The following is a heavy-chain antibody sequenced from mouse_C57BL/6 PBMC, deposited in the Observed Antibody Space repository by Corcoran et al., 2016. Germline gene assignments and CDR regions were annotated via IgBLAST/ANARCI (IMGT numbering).Heavy chain of an antibody. V-gene: IGHV1-26*01. D-gene: IGHD1-1*01. CDR3: ARWLLLREYFDY. CDR1: GYTFTDYY. Sequence: EVQLQQSGPELVKPGASVKISCKASGYTFTDYYMNWVKQSHGKSLEWIGDINPNNGGTSYNQKFKGKATLTVDKSSSTAYMELRSLTSEDSAVYYCARWLLLREYFDYWGQGTTLTVSS. J-gene: IGHJ2*01. CDR2: INPNNGGT.